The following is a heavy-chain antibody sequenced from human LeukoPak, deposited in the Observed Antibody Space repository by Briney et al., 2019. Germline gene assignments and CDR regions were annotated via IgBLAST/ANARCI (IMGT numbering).Heavy chain of an antibody. CDR2: IYTSGST. Sequence: NPSETLSLTCTVSGGSISSYYWSWIRKPAGKGLEWIGRIYTSGSTNYNTSLKSRVTMSVDTSKNQFSLKLSPVTAADTAVYYCAGEYYYDSSGYYSGWYFDLWGRGTLVTVSS. CDR3: AGEYYYDSSGYYSGWYFDL. D-gene: IGHD3-22*01. CDR1: GGSISSYY. V-gene: IGHV4-4*07. J-gene: IGHJ2*01.